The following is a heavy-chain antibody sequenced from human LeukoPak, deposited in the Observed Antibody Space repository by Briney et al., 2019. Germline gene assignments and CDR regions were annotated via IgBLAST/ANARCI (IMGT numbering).Heavy chain of an antibody. CDR2: INSDGSST. CDR3: ARHLGTYSDH. CDR1: GFTFSGYW. J-gene: IGHJ4*02. D-gene: IGHD1-14*01. V-gene: IGHV3-74*01. Sequence: GGSLRLSCAASGFTFSGYWMYWVRKAPGKGLVWVSLINSDGSSTNYADSVKGRFTISRDNAKNTLYLQVNSLRADDSAVYYCARHLGTYSDHWGQGTLVTVSS.